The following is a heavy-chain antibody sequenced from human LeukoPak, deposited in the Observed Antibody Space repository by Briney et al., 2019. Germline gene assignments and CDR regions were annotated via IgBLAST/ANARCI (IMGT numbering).Heavy chain of an antibody. CDR1: GGSISSYY. J-gene: IGHJ4*02. CDR3: ARFYSAVDY. Sequence: PSETLSLTCTVSGGSISSYYWSWIRQPPGKGLEWIGYIYYSGSTNYNPSLKSRVTISVDTSKNQFSLKLSSVTAADTAVYYCARFYSAVDYWGQGTLVTVSS. D-gene: IGHD2-15*01. CDR2: IYYSGST. V-gene: IGHV4-59*01.